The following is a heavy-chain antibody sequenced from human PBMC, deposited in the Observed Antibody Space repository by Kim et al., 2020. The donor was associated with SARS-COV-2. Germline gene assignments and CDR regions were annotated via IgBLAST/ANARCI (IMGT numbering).Heavy chain of an antibody. CDR3: ARDGNYDILTPYYYGMDV. CDR2: ISAYNGNT. CDR1: GYTFTSYG. D-gene: IGHD3-9*01. V-gene: IGHV1-18*01. Sequence: ASVKVSCKASGYTFTSYGISWVRQAPGPGLEWMGWISAYNGNTNYAQKLQGRVTMTTDTSTSTAYMELRSLRSDDTAVYYWARDGNYDILTPYYYGMDVWGQGTTVTVSS. J-gene: IGHJ6*02.